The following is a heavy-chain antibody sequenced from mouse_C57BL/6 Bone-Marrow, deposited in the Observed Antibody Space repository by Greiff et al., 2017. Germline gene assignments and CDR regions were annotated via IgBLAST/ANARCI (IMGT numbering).Heavy chain of an antibody. J-gene: IGHJ3*01. CDR1: GFNIKDDY. CDR3: TTLLHGSSSEGFAY. Sequence: VQLQQSGAELVRPGASVKLSCTASGFNIKDDYMHWVKQRPEQGLEWIGWIDPENGDTEYASKFQGKATITADTSSNTAYLQLSSLISEDTAVYYCTTLLHGSSSEGFAYWGQGTLVTVSA. V-gene: IGHV14-4*01. CDR2: IDPENGDT. D-gene: IGHD1-1*01.